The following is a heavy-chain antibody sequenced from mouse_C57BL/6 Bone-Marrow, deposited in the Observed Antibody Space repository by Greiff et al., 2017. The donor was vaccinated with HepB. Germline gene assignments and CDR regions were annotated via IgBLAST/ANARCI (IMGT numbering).Heavy chain of an antibody. V-gene: IGHV5-17*01. CDR3: ARRYYYGSSHYAMDY. J-gene: IGHJ4*01. D-gene: IGHD1-1*01. CDR2: ISSGSSTI. Sequence: EVQRVESGGGLVKPGGSLKLSCAASGFTFSDYGMHWVRQAPEKGLEWVAYISSGSSTIYYADTVKGRFTISRDNAKNTLFLQMTSLRSEDTAMYYCARRYYYGSSHYAMDYWGQGTSVTVSS. CDR1: GFTFSDYG.